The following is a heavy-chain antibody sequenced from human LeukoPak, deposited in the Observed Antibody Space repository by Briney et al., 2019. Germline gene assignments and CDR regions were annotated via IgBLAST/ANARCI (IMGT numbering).Heavy chain of an antibody. V-gene: IGHV3-23*01. CDR1: GFTFSSYG. D-gene: IGHD3-3*02. J-gene: IGHJ3*02. CDR2: ISGSGGST. Sequence: GGSLRLSCAASGFTFSSYGMSWVRQAPGKGLEWVSAISGSGGSTYYADSVKGRFTISRDNSKNTLYLQMNSLRAEGTAVYYCAKDLKAVLAFDIWGQGTMVTVSS. CDR3: AKDLKAVLAFDI.